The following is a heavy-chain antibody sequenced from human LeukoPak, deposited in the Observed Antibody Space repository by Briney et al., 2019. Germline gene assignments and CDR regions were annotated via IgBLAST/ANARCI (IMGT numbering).Heavy chain of an antibody. Sequence: GGSLRLSCAASGFTFSSYGMHWVRQAPGKGLEWVAVIWYDGSNKYYADSVKGRFTISRDNSKNTLYLQMNSLRAEDTAVYYCARAKGYSSSWSPGDVWGKGTTVTVS. D-gene: IGHD6-13*01. CDR3: ARAKGYSSSWSPGDV. CDR2: IWYDGSNK. CDR1: GFTFSSYG. V-gene: IGHV3-33*01. J-gene: IGHJ6*03.